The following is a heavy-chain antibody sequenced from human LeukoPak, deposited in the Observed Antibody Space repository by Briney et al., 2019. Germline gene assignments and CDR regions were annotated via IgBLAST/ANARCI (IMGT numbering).Heavy chain of an antibody. Sequence: GGSLRLSCAASGFTFSNYAMHWVRQAPGKGLEWMAIISYDGSNKDCADSVKGRFTISRDNSKNTLYLQVNGLRTEDAAVYYCARRMGATPVGNAFDIWGQGTMVTVSS. CDR2: ISYDGSNK. CDR1: GFTFSNYA. V-gene: IGHV3-30-3*01. CDR3: ARRMGATPVGNAFDI. J-gene: IGHJ3*02. D-gene: IGHD1-26*01.